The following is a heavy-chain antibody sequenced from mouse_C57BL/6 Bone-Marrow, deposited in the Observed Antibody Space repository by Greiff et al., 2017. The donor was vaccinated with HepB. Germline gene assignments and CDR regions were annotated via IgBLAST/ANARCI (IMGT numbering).Heavy chain of an antibody. J-gene: IGHJ4*01. CDR2: IDPNSGGT. V-gene: IGHV1-72*01. CDR3: ARGRGDYAMDY. CDR1: GYTFTSYW. Sequence: QVHVKQPGAELVKPGASVKLSCKASGYTFTSYWMHWVKQRPGRGLEWIGRIDPNSGGTKYNEKFKSKATLTVDKPSSTAYMQLSSLTSEDSAVYYCARGRGDYAMDYWGQGTSVTVSS.